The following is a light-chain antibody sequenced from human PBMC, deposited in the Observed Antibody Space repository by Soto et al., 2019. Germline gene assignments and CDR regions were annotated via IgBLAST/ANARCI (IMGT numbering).Light chain of an antibody. J-gene: IGLJ2*01. CDR1: NSDVGGYDY. V-gene: IGLV2-14*01. CDR3: CSYAGSSTVI. Sequence: QSVLTQPASVSGSPGQSITFSCTGTNSDVGGYDYVSWYQQHPGKAPKLMIYEVNNRPSGVSHRFSGSKSGNTASLTISGLQAEDEADYYCCSYAGSSTVIFGGGTKVTVL. CDR2: EVN.